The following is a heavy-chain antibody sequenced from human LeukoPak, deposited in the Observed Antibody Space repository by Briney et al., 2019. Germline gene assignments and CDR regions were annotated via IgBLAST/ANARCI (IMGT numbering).Heavy chain of an antibody. Sequence: TGGSLRLSCAASGFTFSSYWMSWVRQAPGKGPEWVANIKQDGSEKYYVDSVKGRFTISRDNAKNSLYLQMNSLRAEDTAVYYCARASLWFGEDYFDCWGQGTLVTVSS. CDR1: GFTFSSYW. CDR2: IKQDGSEK. V-gene: IGHV3-7*01. D-gene: IGHD3-10*01. J-gene: IGHJ4*02. CDR3: ARASLWFGEDYFDC.